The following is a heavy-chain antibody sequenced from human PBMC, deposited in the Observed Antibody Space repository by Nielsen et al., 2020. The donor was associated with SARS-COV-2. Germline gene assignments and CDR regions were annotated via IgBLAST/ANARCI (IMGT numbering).Heavy chain of an antibody. V-gene: IGHV4-59*08. Sequence: SETLSLTCTVSGGSISSYYWSWIRQPPGKGLEWIGYIYYSGSTNYNPSLKSRVTISVDTSKNQFSLKLSSVTAADTAVYYCARGVTIFGVARNGMDVWGQGTTVTVSS. D-gene: IGHD3-3*01. CDR1: GGSISSYY. J-gene: IGHJ6*02. CDR3: ARGVTIFGVARNGMDV. CDR2: IYYSGST.